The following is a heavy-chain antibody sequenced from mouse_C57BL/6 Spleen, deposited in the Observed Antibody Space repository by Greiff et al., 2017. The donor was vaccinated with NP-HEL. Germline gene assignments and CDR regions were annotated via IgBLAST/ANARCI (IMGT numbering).Heavy chain of an antibody. CDR3: ARRSYDRGAMDY. J-gene: IGHJ4*01. CDR1: GYAFSSSW. V-gene: IGHV1-82*01. CDR2: IYPGDGDT. D-gene: IGHD2-12*01. Sequence: VQLQQSGPELVKPGASVKISCKASGYAFSSSWMNWVKQRPGKGLEWIGRIYPGDGDTNYNGKFKGKATLTADKSSSTAYMQLSCLTSEDSAVYFCARRSYDRGAMDYWGQGTSVTVSS.